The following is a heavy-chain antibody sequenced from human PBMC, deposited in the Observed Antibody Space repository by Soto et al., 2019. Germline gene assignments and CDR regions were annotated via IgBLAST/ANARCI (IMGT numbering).Heavy chain of an antibody. CDR1: GESLRGYY. CDR3: ARGYPRSILSTSLTTSYWFDS. CDR2: INHRGTT. D-gene: IGHD2-21*01. V-gene: IGHV4-34*04. J-gene: IGHJ5*01. Sequence: QVQLQQWGTGLLKPSETLSLHCAVYGESLRGYYWSWIRQTPAMGLEWIGEINHRGTTNHDSSLKSPAFISIDTSTNQVSLRLNYVTAADTAVYYCARGYPRSILSTSLTTSYWFDSWGQGTLVTVSS.